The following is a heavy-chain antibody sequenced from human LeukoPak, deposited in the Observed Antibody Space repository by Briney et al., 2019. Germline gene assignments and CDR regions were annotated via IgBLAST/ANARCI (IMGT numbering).Heavy chain of an antibody. CDR1: GGSISSYS. J-gene: IGHJ4*02. D-gene: IGHD3-3*01. Sequence: SETLSLTCTVSGGSISSYSWSWIRQPPGKGLEWIGYIYYSGSTNYNPSLKSRVTISVDTSKNQFSLKLSSVTAADTAVYYCARPMVNGFWSGFDYWGQGTLVTVSS. V-gene: IGHV4-59*08. CDR2: IYYSGST. CDR3: ARPMVNGFWSGFDY.